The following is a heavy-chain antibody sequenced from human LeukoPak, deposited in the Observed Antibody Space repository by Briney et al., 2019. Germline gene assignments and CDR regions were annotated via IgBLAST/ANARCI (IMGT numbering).Heavy chain of an antibody. CDR3: AREDGAGSSSWCVPYYYYYYMDV. CDR1: GGSISSGSYY. J-gene: IGHJ6*03. D-gene: IGHD6-13*01. V-gene: IGHV4-61*02. Sequence: PSETLSLTCTVSGGSISSGSYYWSWIRQPAGKGLEWIGRIYTSGSTNYNPSLKSRVTISVDTSKNQFSLKLSSVTAADTAVYYCAREDGAGSSSWCVPYYYYYYMDVWGKGTTVTVSS. CDR2: IYTSGST.